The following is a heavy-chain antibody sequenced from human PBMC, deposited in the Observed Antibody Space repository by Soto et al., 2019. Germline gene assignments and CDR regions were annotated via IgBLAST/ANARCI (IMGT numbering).Heavy chain of an antibody. CDR3: ASNTRYDPPDY. J-gene: IGHJ4*02. D-gene: IGHD3-16*01. CDR1: GFTFSSYA. V-gene: IGHV3-23*01. CDR2: ISVSGGST. Sequence: EVQLLESGGGLVQPGGSLRLSCAASGFTFSSYAMSWVRQAPGKGLAWVSGISVSGGSTYYADSVKGRFTISRDNSKNTLYLQMNRLRAVDTAVYYCASNTRYDPPDYWGQGTLVTVSS.